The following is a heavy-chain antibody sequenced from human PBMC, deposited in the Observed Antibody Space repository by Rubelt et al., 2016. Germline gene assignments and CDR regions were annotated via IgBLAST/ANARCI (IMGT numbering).Heavy chain of an antibody. CDR3: ARDNMGRAGYCSSTSCGSDAFDI. D-gene: IGHD2-2*01. CDR2: ITAHNGNT. V-gene: IGHV1-18*01. CDR1: GYTFTSYA. Sequence: QVQLVQSGAEVKKPGASVKVSCKTSGYTFTSYALSWVRQAPGQGLEWMGWITAHNGNTNYAQKLQGRVTMTTDTSTSTAYMELRSLRSDDTAVYYCARDNMGRAGYCSSTSCGSDAFDIWGQGTMVTVSS. J-gene: IGHJ3*02.